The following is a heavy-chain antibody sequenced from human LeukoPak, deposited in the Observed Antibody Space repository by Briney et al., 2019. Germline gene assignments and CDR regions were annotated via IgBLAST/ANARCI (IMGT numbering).Heavy chain of an antibody. J-gene: IGHJ3*01. CDR3: ARGAYYYNSGDAFDV. Sequence: GGSLRLSCAASGFTFRSYWMSWVRQAPGKGLEWVANSKQDGSEKYYVDSVKGRFTISRDNARNSLYLQMNSLRVEDTAVYYCARGAYYYNSGDAFDVWGQGTMVTVSS. CDR1: GFTFRSYW. CDR2: SKQDGSEK. D-gene: IGHD3-10*01. V-gene: IGHV3-7*01.